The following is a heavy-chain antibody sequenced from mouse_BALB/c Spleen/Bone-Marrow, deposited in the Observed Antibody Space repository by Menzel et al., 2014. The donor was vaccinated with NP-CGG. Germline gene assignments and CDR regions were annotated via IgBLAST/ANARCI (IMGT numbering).Heavy chain of an antibody. CDR1: GFTFNTYG. Sequence: EVKVVDSGGGLVQPKGSLKLSCAASGFTFNTYGMHWVCQAPGKGLEWIARIRSKSNDYATYYADSVKDRFIISRDDSQSMLYLQMNNLKTEDTAMYYCVRDSDYGYYSMDYWGQGTSVTVSS. V-gene: IGHV10-3*03. D-gene: IGHD2-4*01. CDR2: IRSKSNDYAT. CDR3: VRDSDYGYYSMDY. J-gene: IGHJ4*01.